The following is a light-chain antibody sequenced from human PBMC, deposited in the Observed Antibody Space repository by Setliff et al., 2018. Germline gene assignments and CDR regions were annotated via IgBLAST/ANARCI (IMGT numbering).Light chain of an antibody. CDR3: SSYISSSTFV. CDR1: SSDVGGYNY. V-gene: IGLV2-14*01. CDR2: DVS. Sequence: QSALTQPASVSGSPGQSITISCTGTSSDVGGYNYVSWYQQHPGKAPKLMIYDVSKRPSGVSNRFSGSKSGNTASLTISGLQAEDEADYYCSSYISSSTFVFGTGTKVTV. J-gene: IGLJ1*01.